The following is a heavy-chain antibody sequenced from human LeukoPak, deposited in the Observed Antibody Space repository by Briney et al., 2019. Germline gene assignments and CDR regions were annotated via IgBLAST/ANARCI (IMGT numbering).Heavy chain of an antibody. D-gene: IGHD2-2*01. Sequence: PGGSPRLSCAASGFTFDDYGMTWVRQAPGKGLEWVSGINWNGASTGYADSVKGRFTISRDNAKKSLYLQMNSLRAEDTALYYCARGNCSSTSCRSPDYYYYMDVWGKGTTVTVSS. CDR2: INWNGAST. V-gene: IGHV3-20*04. J-gene: IGHJ6*03. CDR3: ARGNCSSTSCRSPDYYYYMDV. CDR1: GFTFDDYG.